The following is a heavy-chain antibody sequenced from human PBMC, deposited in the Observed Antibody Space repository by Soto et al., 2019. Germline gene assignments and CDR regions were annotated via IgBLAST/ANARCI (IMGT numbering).Heavy chain of an antibody. J-gene: IGHJ6*02. D-gene: IGHD3-22*01. V-gene: IGHV1-18*01. Sequence: QAQLVQSGAEVKKPGASVRVSCKATGYTFSSYAISWVRQAPGQGLEWLGWISPYSDETQYAQKTQGRVFMTTDRSARTAYLDRRSLRSDETAVYYCARGGYYDSSGARNYHYSGMNVWGQGTTVTVAS. CDR2: ISPYSDET. CDR3: ARGGYYDSSGARNYHYSGMNV. CDR1: GYTFSSYA.